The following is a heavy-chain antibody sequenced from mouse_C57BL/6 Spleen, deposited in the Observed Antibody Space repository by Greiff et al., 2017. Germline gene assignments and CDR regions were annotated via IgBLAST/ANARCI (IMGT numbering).Heavy chain of an antibody. V-gene: IGHV6-3*01. CDR2: IRLKSDNYAT. D-gene: IGHD2-2*01. J-gene: IGHJ4*01. CDR3: TGWFPLYYYAMDY. CDR1: GFTFSNYW. Sequence: EVQVVESGGGLVQPGGSMKLSCVASGFTFSNYWMNWVRQSPEKGLEWVAQIRLKSDNYATHYAESVKGRFTISRDDSKSSVYLQMNNLRAEDTGIYYCTGWFPLYYYAMDYWGQGTSVTVSS.